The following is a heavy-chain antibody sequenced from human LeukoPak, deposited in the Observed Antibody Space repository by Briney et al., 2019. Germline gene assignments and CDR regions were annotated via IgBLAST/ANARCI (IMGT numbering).Heavy chain of an antibody. CDR1: GFTFGDYW. V-gene: IGHV3-7*01. J-gene: IGHJ4*02. D-gene: IGHD5-18*01. Sequence: GGSLRLSCAASGFTFGDYWMSWVRQAPGKGLEWVANIKPDGSDRYYVGSVKGRFTISRDNAKNSLYLQMNSLRAEDTAVYYCARDVLHLWPFDHWGQGTLVTVSS. CDR3: ARDVLHLWPFDH. CDR2: IKPDGSDR.